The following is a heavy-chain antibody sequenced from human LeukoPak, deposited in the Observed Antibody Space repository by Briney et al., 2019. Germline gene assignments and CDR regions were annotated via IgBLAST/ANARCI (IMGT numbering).Heavy chain of an antibody. J-gene: IGHJ4*02. D-gene: IGHD3-22*01. CDR1: GVSISSTIHY. Sequence: SETLSLTCAVSGVSISSTIHYWAWIRQSPGKGLEWIGSMYYSGSTYYNPSLKSRVTISVDTSKNQFSLKLSSVTAADTAVYYCARFLPYYYDSSGYSGFDYWGQGTLVTVSS. V-gene: IGHV4-39*07. CDR3: ARFLPYYYDSSGYSGFDY. CDR2: MYYSGST.